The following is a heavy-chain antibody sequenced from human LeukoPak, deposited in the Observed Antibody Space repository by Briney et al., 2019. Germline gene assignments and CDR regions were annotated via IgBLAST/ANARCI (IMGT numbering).Heavy chain of an antibody. CDR2: IYTSGST. Sequence: SETLSLTCTVSGGSISSYYWSWIRQPAGKGLEWIGRIYTSGSTSYNPSLKSRVTMSVDTSKNQFSLKLSSVTAADTAVYYCARDPDYYDSSGRDYWGQGTLVTVSS. CDR1: GGSISSYY. V-gene: IGHV4-4*07. J-gene: IGHJ4*02. D-gene: IGHD3-22*01. CDR3: ARDPDYYDSSGRDY.